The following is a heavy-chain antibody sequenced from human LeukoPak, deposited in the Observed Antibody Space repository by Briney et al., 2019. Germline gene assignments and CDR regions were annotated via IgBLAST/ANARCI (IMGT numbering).Heavy chain of an antibody. J-gene: IGHJ4*02. V-gene: IGHV4-34*01. Sequence: SETLSLTCAVYGGSFSGYYWSWIRQPPGKGLEWIGEINHSGGTNYNPSLKSRVTISVDTSKNQFSLKLSSVTAADTAVYYCARGHSLFDYWGQGTLVTVSS. CDR1: GGSFSGYY. CDR2: INHSGGT. CDR3: ARGHSLFDY. D-gene: IGHD3-16*02.